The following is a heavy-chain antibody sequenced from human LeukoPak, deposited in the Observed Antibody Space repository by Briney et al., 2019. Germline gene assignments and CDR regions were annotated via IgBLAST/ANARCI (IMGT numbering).Heavy chain of an antibody. V-gene: IGHV4-34*01. CDR3: ARVYKSSWYLNWFDP. CDR1: GGSFSGYY. D-gene: IGHD6-13*01. J-gene: IGHJ5*02. Sequence: SETLSLTCAVYGGSFSGYYWSWIRQPPGKGLEWIGEINHSGSTNYNPSLKSRVSISVDTSKNQFSLKLSSVTAADTAVYYCARVYKSSWYLNWFDPWGQGTLVTVSS. CDR2: INHSGST.